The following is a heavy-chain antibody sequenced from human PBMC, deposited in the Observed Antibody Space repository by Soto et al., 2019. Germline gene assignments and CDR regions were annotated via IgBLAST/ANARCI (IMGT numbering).Heavy chain of an antibody. J-gene: IGHJ3*02. CDR3: ARAEHSSGWVDAFDI. V-gene: IGHV3-53*01. D-gene: IGHD6-19*01. CDR2: IYSGGST. Sequence: GSLRLSCAASGFTVSSNYMSWVRQAPGKGLEWVSVIYSGGSTYYADSVKGRFTISRDNSKNTLYLQMNSLRAEDTAVYYCARAEHSSGWVDAFDIWGQGTMVTVSS. CDR1: GFTVSSNY.